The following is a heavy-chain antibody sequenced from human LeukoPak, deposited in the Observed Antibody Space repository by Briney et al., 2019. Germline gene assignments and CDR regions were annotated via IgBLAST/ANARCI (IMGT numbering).Heavy chain of an antibody. J-gene: IGHJ6*03. V-gene: IGHV3-48*03. D-gene: IGHD3-3*01. CDR2: ISSSGSTI. Sequence: GGSLRLSCAASGFTFSSYEMNWVRQAPGKGLEWVSYISSSGSTIYYADSVKGRFTISRDNAMNSLYLQMNSLRAEDTAVYYCVREAYDDFWSGSWRYYYYMDVWGKGITVTVSS. CDR3: VREAYDDFWSGSWRYYYYMDV. CDR1: GFTFSSYE.